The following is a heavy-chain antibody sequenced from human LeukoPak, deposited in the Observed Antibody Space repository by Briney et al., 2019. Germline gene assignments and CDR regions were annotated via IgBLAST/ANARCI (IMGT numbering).Heavy chain of an antibody. CDR2: INMDGSFA. D-gene: IGHD2-15*01. CDR3: ARDHCSGGSCYFHP. J-gene: IGHJ5*02. Sequence: VSRINMDGSFATYADSVKGRFTISRDNAKNTLYLQMNSLIAEDTAVYYCARDHCSGGSCYFHPWGQGTLVTVSS. V-gene: IGHV3-74*01.